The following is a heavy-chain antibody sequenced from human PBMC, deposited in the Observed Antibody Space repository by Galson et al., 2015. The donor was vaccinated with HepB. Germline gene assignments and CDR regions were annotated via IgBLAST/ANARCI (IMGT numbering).Heavy chain of an antibody. CDR3: ARHTPRGYSGYDLTYYYYYGMDV. CDR1: GYSFTSYW. J-gene: IGHJ6*02. Sequence: QSGAEVKKPGESLRISCKGSGYSFTSYWISWVRQMPGKGLEWMGRIDPSDSYTNYSPSFQGHVTISADKSISTAYLQWSSLKASDTAMYYCARHTPRGYSGYDLTYYYYYGMDVWGQGTTVTVSS. D-gene: IGHD5-12*01. CDR2: IDPSDSYT. V-gene: IGHV5-10-1*01.